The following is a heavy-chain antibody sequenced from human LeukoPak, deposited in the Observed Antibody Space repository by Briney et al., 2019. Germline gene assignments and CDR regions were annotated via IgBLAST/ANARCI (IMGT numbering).Heavy chain of an antibody. CDR3: AKMVHTEQWLVPFDY. J-gene: IGHJ4*02. CDR2: IYSGGSA. CDR1: GFTVSSNY. Sequence: GRSLRLSCAGSGFTVSSNYMSWVRQAPGKGPEWVSVIYSGGSAYYADSVKGRFTISRDNSKNTLYLQMNSLKAEDTAVYYCAKMVHTEQWLVPFDYWGQGTLVTVSS. D-gene: IGHD6-19*01. V-gene: IGHV3-53*01.